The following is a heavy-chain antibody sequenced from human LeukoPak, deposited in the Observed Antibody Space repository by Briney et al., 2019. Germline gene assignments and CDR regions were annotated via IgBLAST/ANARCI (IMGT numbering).Heavy chain of an antibody. J-gene: IGHJ6*03. D-gene: IGHD2-8*01. CDR3: ARAKGCTNGVCSDYYYYYTDV. V-gene: IGHV4-31*03. Sequence: PSQTLSLTCTVSGGSISSGGYYWSWIRQHPGKGLEWIGYIYYSGSTYYNPSLKSRVTISVDTSKNQFSLKLSSVTAADTAVYYCARAKGCTNGVCSDYYYYYTDVWGKGTTVTVSS. CDR2: IYYSGST. CDR1: GGSISSGGYY.